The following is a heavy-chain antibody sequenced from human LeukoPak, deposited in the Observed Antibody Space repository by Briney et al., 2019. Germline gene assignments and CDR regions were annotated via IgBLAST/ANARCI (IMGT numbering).Heavy chain of an antibody. V-gene: IGHV4-39*07. D-gene: IGHD2-15*01. J-gene: IGHJ4*02. CDR1: GGSISISNYY. CDR2: IYYSGTT. Sequence: SETLSLTCTVSGGSISISNYYWGWIRQPPGKGLEWIGIIYYSGTTYYNPSLKSRVTISVDTSKNQFSLKLSSVTAADTAVYYCARVPLDSRGSGRFDYWGQGTLVTVSS. CDR3: ARVPLDSRGSGRFDY.